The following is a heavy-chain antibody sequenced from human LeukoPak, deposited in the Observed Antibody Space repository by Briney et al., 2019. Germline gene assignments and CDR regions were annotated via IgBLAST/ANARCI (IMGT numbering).Heavy chain of an antibody. CDR2: IWFDGSNK. CDR3: ASSAGALIDC. D-gene: IGHD6-19*01. CDR1: GFTFSNYD. Sequence: GRSLTLSCAASGFTFSNYDMHWVRQAPGKGREGVAVIWFDGSNKFYADSVKGRFTISRDNSKNTLYLQMNSLRAEDTAVYYCASSAGALIDCWGQGTLVIVSS. J-gene: IGHJ4*02. V-gene: IGHV3-33*01.